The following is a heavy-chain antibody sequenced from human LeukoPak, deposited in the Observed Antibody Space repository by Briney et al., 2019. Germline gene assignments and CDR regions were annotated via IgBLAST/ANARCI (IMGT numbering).Heavy chain of an antibody. D-gene: IGHD6-19*01. J-gene: IGHJ4*02. Sequence: GGSLRLSCAASGFTFSSYSMNWVRQAPGKGLEWVSYISSSTSSRTIYYADSVKGRFTISRDNAKNSLCLQMNSLRDEDTAVYYCAREARKQWLDPYYFDYWGQGTLVTVSS. V-gene: IGHV3-48*02. CDR1: GFTFSSYS. CDR3: AREARKQWLDPYYFDY. CDR2: ISSSTSSRTI.